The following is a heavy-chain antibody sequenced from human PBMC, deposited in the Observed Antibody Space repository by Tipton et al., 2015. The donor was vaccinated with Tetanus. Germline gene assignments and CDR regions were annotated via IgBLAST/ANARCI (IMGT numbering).Heavy chain of an antibody. D-gene: IGHD3-16*01. CDR1: GGSIRGHF. CDR2: LHSSGDA. CDR3: ARWGPGVTTWGFDF. V-gene: IGHV4-4*07. J-gene: IGHJ4*02. Sequence: TLSLTCTVSGGSIRGHFWSWIRQPAGKGLEWIGRLHSSGDATYNLSLKSRVTMSVDTSKNQFYLRLSSVTAADTALYFCARWGPGVTTWGFDFWGQGTLVTVSS.